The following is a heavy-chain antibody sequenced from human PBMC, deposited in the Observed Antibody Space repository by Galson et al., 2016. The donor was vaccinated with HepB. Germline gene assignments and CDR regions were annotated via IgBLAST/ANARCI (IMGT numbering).Heavy chain of an antibody. V-gene: IGHV3-23*01. Sequence: SLRLSCAASGFTFDKYGMTWFRQAPGKGLEWVSTICGRCGDMDYADSVKGRFTISRDDSKNPLYLHMNSLRVEDTAIYYCAIDPSQWHDILFGTWAQGTLVTVSA. CDR3: AIDPSQWHDILFGT. D-gene: IGHD3-9*01. CDR2: ICGRCGDM. CDR1: GFTFDKYG. J-gene: IGHJ5*02.